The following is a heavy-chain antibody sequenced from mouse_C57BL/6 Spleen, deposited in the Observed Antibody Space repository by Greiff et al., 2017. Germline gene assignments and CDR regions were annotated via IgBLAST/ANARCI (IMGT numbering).Heavy chain of an antibody. CDR2: IYPGDGDT. CDR1: GYAFSSSW. D-gene: IGHD2-3*01. J-gene: IGHJ2*01. V-gene: IGHV1-82*01. Sequence: VQLQESGPELVKPGASVKISCKASGYAFSSSWMNWVKQRPGKGLEWIGRIYPGDGDTNYNGKFKGKATLTADKSSSTAYMQLSSLTSEDSAVYFCARFALYDGFFDYWGQGTTLTVSS. CDR3: ARFALYDGFFDY.